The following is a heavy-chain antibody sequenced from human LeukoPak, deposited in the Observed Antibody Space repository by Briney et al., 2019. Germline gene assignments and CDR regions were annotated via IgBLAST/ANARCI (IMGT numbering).Heavy chain of an antibody. CDR2: IYCSETT. CDR3: ARYTDYVWGSYRYTLDY. Sequence: SETLSLTCTVSGRSISRGCYYWSWIRQQRGKGLEWIGHIYCSETTYYNPSLKRRVTPSVDTPKNQFSLELSSVSATDTVVVYCARYTDYVWGSYRYTLDYWGQGTLVTVSS. D-gene: IGHD3-16*02. CDR1: GRSISRGCYY. J-gene: IGHJ4*02. V-gene: IGHV4-31*03.